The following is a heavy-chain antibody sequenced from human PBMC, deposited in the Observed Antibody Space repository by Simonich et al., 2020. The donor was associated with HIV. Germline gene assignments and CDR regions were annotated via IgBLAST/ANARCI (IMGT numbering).Heavy chain of an antibody. CDR1: GFTFSNYW. Sequence: EVQLVESGGGLVQSGGSLRLSCVASGFTFSNYWMHWVRQAPGKGLEWVSRIKSDGTTTIYADSVKGRFIISRDNAKNTLYQQMNSLRTEDTAVYFCYGAFDVWGQGTMVTVSS. J-gene: IGHJ3*01. V-gene: IGHV3-74*01. CDR2: IKSDGTTT. D-gene: IGHD4-17*01. CDR3: YGAFDV.